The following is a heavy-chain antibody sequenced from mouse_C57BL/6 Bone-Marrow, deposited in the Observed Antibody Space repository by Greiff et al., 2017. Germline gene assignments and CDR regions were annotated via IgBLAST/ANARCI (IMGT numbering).Heavy chain of an antibody. D-gene: IGHD2-3*01. CDR3: ASYDGYPAWFWC. J-gene: IGHJ3*01. V-gene: IGHV5-4*03. Sequence: DVKLVESGGGLVKPGGSLKLSCAASGFTFSSYSMTWVRQTPEQGLEWVATIGDGGSYTYYPDNVKGRFTISRDNAKNNMYLQMSQLKSEDTAMYYCASYDGYPAWFWCWGQGILVTVSA. CDR1: GFTFSSYS. CDR2: IGDGGSYT.